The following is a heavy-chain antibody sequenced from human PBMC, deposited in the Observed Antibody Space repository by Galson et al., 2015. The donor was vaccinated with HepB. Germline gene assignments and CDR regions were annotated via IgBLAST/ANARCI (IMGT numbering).Heavy chain of an antibody. V-gene: IGHV3-30*18. D-gene: IGHD3-10*01. CDR3: AKGPGGMDV. CDR1: GFTFSSYG. Sequence: SLRLSCAASGFTFSSYGMHWVRQAPGKGLEWVALKSYDGSNKYYADSVKGRFTTSRDNSKNTLYLQMNSLRAEDTAVYYCAKGPGGMDVWGQGTTVTVSS. CDR2: KSYDGSNK. J-gene: IGHJ6*02.